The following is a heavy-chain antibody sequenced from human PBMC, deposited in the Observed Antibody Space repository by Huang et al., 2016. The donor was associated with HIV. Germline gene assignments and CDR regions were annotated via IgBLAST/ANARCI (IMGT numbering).Heavy chain of an antibody. J-gene: IGHJ4*02. CDR2: ISYDGSNK. CDR1: GFTFSSYA. Sequence: QVQLVESGGGVVQPGRSLRLSCAASGFTFSSYAMHWVRQAPGKGLEWVAGISYDGSNKYYADSVKGRFTISRDNSKNTLYLQMNSRRAEDTAVYYCARDLGRSVWYLGYWGQGTLVTVSS. D-gene: IGHD6-19*01. CDR3: ARDLGRSVWYLGY. V-gene: IGHV3-30-3*01.